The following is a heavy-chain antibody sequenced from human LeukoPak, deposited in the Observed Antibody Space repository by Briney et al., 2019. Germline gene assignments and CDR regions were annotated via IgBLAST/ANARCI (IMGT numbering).Heavy chain of an antibody. J-gene: IGHJ6*03. CDR1: GGSLSSYY. CDR3: ARRVDYYYYYYMDV. CDR2: IYYSGST. V-gene: IGHV4-59*01. Sequence: PSETLSLTCTVSGGSLSSYYWSWIRQPPGKGREWIGYIYYSGSTNYNPSLKSRVTISVDTSKNQFSLKLSSVTAADTAVYYCARRVDYYYYYYMDVWGRGTTVTVSS.